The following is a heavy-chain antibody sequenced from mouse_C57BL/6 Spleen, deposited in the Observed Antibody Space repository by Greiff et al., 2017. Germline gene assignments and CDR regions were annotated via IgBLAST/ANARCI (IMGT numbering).Heavy chain of an antibody. D-gene: IGHD2-4*01. CDR2: IYPGDGDT. Sequence: QVQLQQSGPELVKPGASVKISCKASGYAFSSSWMNWVKQRPGKGLEWIGRIYPGDGDTNYNGKFEGKATLTADKSSSTAYMQLSSLTSEDSAVYFCARYYDYDDAMDYWGQGTSVTVSS. CDR3: ARYYDYDDAMDY. V-gene: IGHV1-82*01. CDR1: GYAFSSSW. J-gene: IGHJ4*01.